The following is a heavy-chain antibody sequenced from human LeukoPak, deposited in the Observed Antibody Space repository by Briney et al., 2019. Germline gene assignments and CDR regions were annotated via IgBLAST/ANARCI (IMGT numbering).Heavy chain of an antibody. Sequence: GASVKVSCKASGYTFTGYYMHWVRQAPGQGLEWMGQINPNSGGTNYAQKFQGRVTMTRDTSISTAYMELSRLRSDDTAVYYCASGPITFGGVIVPLDAFDIWGQGTMVTVSS. J-gene: IGHJ3*02. CDR1: GYTFTGYY. D-gene: IGHD3-16*02. CDR3: ASGPITFGGVIVPLDAFDI. V-gene: IGHV1-2*06. CDR2: INPNSGGT.